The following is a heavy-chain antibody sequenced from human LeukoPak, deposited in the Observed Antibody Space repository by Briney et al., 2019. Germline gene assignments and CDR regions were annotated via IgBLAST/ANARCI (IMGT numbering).Heavy chain of an antibody. J-gene: IGHJ4*02. CDR1: GGSISSGDYY. CDR2: IYYSGST. Sequence: SQTLSHTCTVSGGSISSGDYYWSWIRQPPGKGLEWIGYIYYSGSTYYNPSLKSRVTISVDTSKNQFSLKLSSVTAADTAVYYCAGVLGTMVRGVIIPYYFDYWGQGTLVTVSS. V-gene: IGHV4-30-4*01. CDR3: AGVLGTMVRGVIIPYYFDY. D-gene: IGHD3-10*01.